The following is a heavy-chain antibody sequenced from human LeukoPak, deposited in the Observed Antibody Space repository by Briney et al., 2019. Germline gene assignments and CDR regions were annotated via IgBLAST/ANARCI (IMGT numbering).Heavy chain of an antibody. D-gene: IGHD2-8*01. J-gene: IGHJ5*01. Sequence: GASVKVSCKASGYTFTNYAMNWVRQAPGQGLEWMGWINTNTGNPTYAQGFTGRFVFSLDASVSTAYLQIRRLKAEDTAVYYCARVPFVVMGDTGNWFDSWGQGTLVTVSS. CDR3: ARVPFVVMGDTGNWFDS. CDR1: GYTFTNYA. V-gene: IGHV7-4-1*01. CDR2: INTNTGNP.